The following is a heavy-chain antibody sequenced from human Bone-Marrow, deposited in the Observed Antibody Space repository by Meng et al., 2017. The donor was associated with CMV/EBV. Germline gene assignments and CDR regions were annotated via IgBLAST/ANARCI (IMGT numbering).Heavy chain of an antibody. V-gene: IGHV3-21*01. J-gene: IGHJ6*02. CDR2: ISSSSSYI. D-gene: IGHD3-3*01. Sequence: GESLKISCAASGFTFSSYSMNWVRQAPGKGLEWVSSISSSSSYIYYADSVKGRFTISRDNAKNSLYLQMNSLRAEDTAVYYCARATDFWSGYLKFYYYGMDVWGQGNTVTVSS. CDR1: GFTFSSYS. CDR3: ARATDFWSGYLKFYYYGMDV.